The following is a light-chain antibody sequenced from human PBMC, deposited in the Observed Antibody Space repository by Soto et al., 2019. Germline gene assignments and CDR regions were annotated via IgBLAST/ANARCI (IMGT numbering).Light chain of an antibody. J-gene: IGKJ1*01. CDR3: QQYGSSPRT. CDR2: DAS. CDR1: QTDSSSY. Sequence: ETVLTQSPGTLSLSPGERDTLSCSASQTDSSSYLAWYQQKPGQAPRLLIYDASSRTTGIPERSSGSCSGKNFTLPISSLETEDFAVYYCQQYGSSPRTFCQGTKVDIK. V-gene: IGKV3-20*01.